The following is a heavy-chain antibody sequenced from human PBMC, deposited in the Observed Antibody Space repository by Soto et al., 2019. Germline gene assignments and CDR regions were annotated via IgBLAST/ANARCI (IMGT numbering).Heavy chain of an antibody. J-gene: IGHJ5*02. CDR2: IYTSGST. CDR3: ARIHDSSGYYYFDWFDP. D-gene: IGHD3-22*01. CDR1: GGSISSYY. V-gene: IGHV4-4*07. Sequence: SETLSLTCTVSGGSISSYYWSWIRQPAGKGLEWIGRIYTSGSTNYNPSLRSRVTMSVDTSKSQFSLKLSSVTAADTAVYYCARIHDSSGYYYFDWFDPWGQGTLVTVSS.